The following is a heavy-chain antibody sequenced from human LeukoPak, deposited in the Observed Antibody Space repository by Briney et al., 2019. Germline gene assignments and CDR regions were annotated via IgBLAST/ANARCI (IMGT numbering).Heavy chain of an antibody. J-gene: IGHJ3*02. D-gene: IGHD2-21*02. CDR1: GFTFSSYS. CDR2: ISSSGSTI. V-gene: IGHV3-48*04. CDR3: ARGLAYCGGDCYSADAFDI. Sequence: GGSLRLSCAASGFTFSSYSMNWVRQAPGKGLEWVSYISSSGSTIYYADSVKGRFTISRDNAKNSLYLQMNSLRAEDTAVYYCARGLAYCGGDCYSADAFDIWGQGTMVTVSS.